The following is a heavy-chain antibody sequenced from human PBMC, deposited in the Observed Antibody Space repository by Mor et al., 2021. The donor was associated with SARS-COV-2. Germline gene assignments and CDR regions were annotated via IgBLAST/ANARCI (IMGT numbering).Heavy chain of an antibody. Sequence: LGRTYYRSKWYHDYAASVKSRITVTPDTAKNQFSLQLTSVTPEDTAVYFCARDHGDPGGYFDLWGRGTLVTVSS. CDR3: ARDHGDPGGYFDL. CDR2: TYYRSKWYH. J-gene: IGHJ2*01. D-gene: IGHD4-17*01. V-gene: IGHV6-1*01.